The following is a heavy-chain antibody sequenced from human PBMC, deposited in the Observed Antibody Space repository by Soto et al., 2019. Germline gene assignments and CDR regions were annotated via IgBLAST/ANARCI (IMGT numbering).Heavy chain of an antibody. D-gene: IGHD6-13*01. CDR3: AKVWPQYIAAPTALEGLDP. J-gene: IGHJ5*02. V-gene: IGHV3-23*01. Sequence: EVQLLESGGGLVQPGGSLRLSCAASGFTFSSYAMSWVRQAPGKGLEWVSGISGSGGSTYYADSVKGRFTISRDNSKNTLYLQMNSLRAEDTAVYYCAKVWPQYIAAPTALEGLDPWGQGTLVTVSS. CDR2: ISGSGGST. CDR1: GFTFSSYA.